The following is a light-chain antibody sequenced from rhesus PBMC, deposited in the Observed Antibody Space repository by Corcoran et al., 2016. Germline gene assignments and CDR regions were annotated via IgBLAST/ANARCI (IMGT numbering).Light chain of an antibody. J-gene: IGKJ4*01. Sequence: EIVMTQSPATLSLSPGERATLSCRASQSVSSYVAWYQQKPKQAPRLLIYGASSRATGIPDRFSGSGSGTDLTLIISSLEPEDVGVYYCQQYNNWNTFGGGTKVEIK. CDR3: QQYNNWNT. V-gene: IGKV3S9*01. CDR1: QSVSSY. CDR2: GAS.